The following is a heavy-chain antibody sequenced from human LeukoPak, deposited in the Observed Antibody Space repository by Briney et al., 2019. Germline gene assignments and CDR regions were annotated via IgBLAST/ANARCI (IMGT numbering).Heavy chain of an antibody. CDR2: INHSGST. D-gene: IGHD3-3*01. Sequence: PSETLSLTXAVYGGSFSGYYWSWIRQPPGKGMEWIGEINHSGSTNDNPSLKSRVTISVDTSKNQFSLKLSSVTAADTAVYYCARGTIVVVPAATYYDFWSGYSWFDPWGQGTLVTVSS. CDR3: ARGTIVVVPAATYYDFWSGYSWFDP. V-gene: IGHV4-34*01. CDR1: GGSFSGYY. J-gene: IGHJ5*02.